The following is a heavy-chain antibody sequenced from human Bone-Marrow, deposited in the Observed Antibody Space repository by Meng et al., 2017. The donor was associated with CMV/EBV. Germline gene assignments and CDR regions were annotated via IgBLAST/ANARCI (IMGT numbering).Heavy chain of an antibody. V-gene: IGHV4-34*01. J-gene: IGHJ6*02. CDR1: GGSFSGYY. CDR3: ARGLGFWSGSCMDV. D-gene: IGHD3-3*01. CDR2: INHSGST. Sequence: GSLRLSCAVYGGSFSGYYWSWIRQPPGKGLEWIGEINHSGSTNHNPSLKSRVTISVDTSKNQFSLKLSSVTAADTAVYYCARGLGFWSGSCMDVWGQGTTVTVSS.